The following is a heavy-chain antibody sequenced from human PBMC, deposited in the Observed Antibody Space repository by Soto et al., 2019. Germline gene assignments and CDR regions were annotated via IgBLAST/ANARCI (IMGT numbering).Heavy chain of an antibody. V-gene: IGHV3-21*01. CDR3: ARSPGIGVRGAF. CDR2: ISAGSLFI. CDR1: GFTFSAYN. J-gene: IGHJ4*02. Sequence: EVQLVESGGGLVKPGESLRISCAGSGFTFSAYNINWVRQAPGKGLEWVSSISAGSLFIYQPDSMKGRLTISRDDARNSVFLQMNSLTVDDTAVYYCARSPGIGVRGAFWGQGTLVTVSS. D-gene: IGHD3-16*01.